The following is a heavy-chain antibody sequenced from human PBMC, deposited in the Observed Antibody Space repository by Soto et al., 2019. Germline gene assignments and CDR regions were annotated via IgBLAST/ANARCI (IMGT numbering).Heavy chain of an antibody. Sequence: GESLKISCKGSGYSFTSHWIGWVRQMPGKGLEWMGIISPGDSDTRYSPSFQGQVTISADKSISTAYLQWNSLKASDTAMYYCARHGGGITMVVVNPPYFDYWGQGTLVTVSS. CDR3: ARHGGGITMVVVNPPYFDY. J-gene: IGHJ4*02. D-gene: IGHD3-22*01. CDR1: GYSFTSHW. CDR2: ISPGDSDT. V-gene: IGHV5-51*01.